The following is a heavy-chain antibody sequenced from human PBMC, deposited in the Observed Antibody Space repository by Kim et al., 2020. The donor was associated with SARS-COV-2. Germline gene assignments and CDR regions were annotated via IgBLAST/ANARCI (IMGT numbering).Heavy chain of an antibody. J-gene: IGHJ3*02. CDR3: TSSGPGIAAAGYVPGAFDI. Sequence: GRFTISRDDSKNTLYLQMNSLKTEDTAVYYCTSSGPGIAAAGYVPGAFDIWGQGTMVTVSS. V-gene: IGHV3-15*01. D-gene: IGHD6-13*01.